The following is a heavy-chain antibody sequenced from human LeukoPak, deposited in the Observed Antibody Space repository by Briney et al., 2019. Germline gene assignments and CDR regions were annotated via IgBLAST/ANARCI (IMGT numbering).Heavy chain of an antibody. V-gene: IGHV1-2*02. CDR2: INPNSGGT. D-gene: IGHD3-10*01. CDR3: AREQTYYYGSGSYYPRNFDY. Sequence: ASVKVSCKASGYTFTGYYMHWVRQAPGQGLEWMGWINPNSGGTNYAQKFQGRVTMTRDTSIITAYMELNRLRSDDTAVFYCAREQTYYYGSGSYYPRNFDYWGQGTLVTVSS. J-gene: IGHJ4*02. CDR1: GYTFTGYY.